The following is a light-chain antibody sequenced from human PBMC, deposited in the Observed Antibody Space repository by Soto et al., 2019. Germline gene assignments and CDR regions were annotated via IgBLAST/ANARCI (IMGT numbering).Light chain of an antibody. J-gene: IGLJ3*02. CDR3: LLYYGGAWV. V-gene: IGLV7-43*01. CDR2: STS. CDR1: TGAVTSGYY. Sequence: QAVVTQEPSLTVSPGGTVTLTCASSTGAVTSGYYPSWFQQKPGQAPRALIYSTSNNHSWTPARFSGSLLGGKAALTLSGVQPEDEAEYYCLLYYGGAWVFGGGTKVTVL.